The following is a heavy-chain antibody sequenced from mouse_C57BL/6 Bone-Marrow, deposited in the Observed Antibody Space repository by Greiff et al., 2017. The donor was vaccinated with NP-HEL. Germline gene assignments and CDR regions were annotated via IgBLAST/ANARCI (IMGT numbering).Heavy chain of an antibody. D-gene: IGHD2-4*01. CDR2: IDPNSGGT. CDR1: GYTFTSYW. Sequence: QVQLQQPGAELVKPGASVKLSCKASGYTFTSYWMHWVKQRPGRGLEWIGRIDPNSGGTKYNEKFKSKATLTVDKPSSTAYMQLSSLTSEDSAVYLCARALSTMISSSYAMDYWGQGTSVTVSS. V-gene: IGHV1-72*01. J-gene: IGHJ4*01. CDR3: ARALSTMISSSYAMDY.